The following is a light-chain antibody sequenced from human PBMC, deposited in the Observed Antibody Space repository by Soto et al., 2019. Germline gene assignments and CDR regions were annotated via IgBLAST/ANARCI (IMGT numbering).Light chain of an antibody. CDR1: QDISNY. CDR3: QQYHSLIT. V-gene: IGKV1-33*01. Sequence: IQMTQSPSSLSASVGDRVTITCQASQDISNYLNWYQQKPGKAPKLLISDASRLETGVPSRFSGRGSGTDFTFTISSLQPEDIATYYCQQYHSLITFGRGTRLENK. J-gene: IGKJ5*01. CDR2: DAS.